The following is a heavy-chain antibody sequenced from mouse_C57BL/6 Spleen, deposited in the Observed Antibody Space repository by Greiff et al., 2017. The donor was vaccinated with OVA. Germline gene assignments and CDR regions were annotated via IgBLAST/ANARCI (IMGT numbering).Heavy chain of an antibody. CDR3: ATTMVTTRYWYFDV. J-gene: IGHJ1*03. Sequence: EVKLVESEGGLVQPGSSMKLSCTASGFTFSDYYMAWVRQVPEKGLEWVANINYDGSSTYYLDSLKSRFIISRDNAKNILYLQMSSLKSEDTATYYCATTMVTTRYWYFDVWGTGTTVTVSS. D-gene: IGHD2-2*01. CDR1: GFTFSDYY. CDR2: INYDGSST. V-gene: IGHV5-16*01.